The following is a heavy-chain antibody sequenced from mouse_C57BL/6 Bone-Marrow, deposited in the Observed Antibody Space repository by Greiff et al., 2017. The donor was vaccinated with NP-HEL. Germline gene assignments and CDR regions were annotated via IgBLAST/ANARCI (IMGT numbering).Heavy chain of an antibody. D-gene: IGHD1-1*01. CDR3: ARNVYYYGSRDWYFDV. V-gene: IGHV5-9*01. CDR1: GFTFSSYT. J-gene: IGHJ1*03. Sequence: DVMLVESGGGLVKPGGSLKLSCAASGFTFSSYTMSWVRQTPEKRLEWVATISGGGGNTYYPDSVKGRFTISRDNAKNTLYLQMSSLRSEDTALYYCARNVYYYGSRDWYFDVWGTGTTVTVSS. CDR2: ISGGGGNT.